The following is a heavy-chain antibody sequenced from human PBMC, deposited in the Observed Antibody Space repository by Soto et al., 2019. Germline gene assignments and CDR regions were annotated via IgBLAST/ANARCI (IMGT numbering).Heavy chain of an antibody. CDR3: ARVWGGAFDI. CDR2: IYYSGST. CDR1: GGSISSYY. Sequence: SETLSLTCTVSGGSISSYYWSWIRQPPGKGLEWIGYIYYSGSTNYNPSLKSRVTISVDTSKNQFSLKRSSVTVADTAVYYCARVWGGAFDIWGQGTMVTVSS. V-gene: IGHV4-59*01. J-gene: IGHJ3*02. D-gene: IGHD3-10*01.